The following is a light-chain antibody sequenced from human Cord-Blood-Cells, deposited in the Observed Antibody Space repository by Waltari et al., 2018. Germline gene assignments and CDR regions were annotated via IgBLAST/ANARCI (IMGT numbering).Light chain of an antibody. CDR1: SSDVGGYNH. J-gene: IGLJ3*02. CDR2: DVS. CDR3: SSYTSSSTWV. Sequence: QSALTQPASVSGSPGQSITISCTGTSSDVGGYNHGPWYQQHPGKAPNLMIYDVSKRPSGVSNRFSGSKSGNTASLTISGLQAEDEADYYCSSYTSSSTWVFGGGTKLTVL. V-gene: IGLV2-14*01.